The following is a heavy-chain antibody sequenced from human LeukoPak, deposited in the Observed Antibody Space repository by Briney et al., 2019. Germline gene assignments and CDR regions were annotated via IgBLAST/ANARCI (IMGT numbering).Heavy chain of an antibody. CDR2: ISDNSNYI. V-gene: IGHV3-21*01. Sequence: PGRSLRLSCAASGFTFSSYSMNWVRQAPGKGLGWVSAISDNSNYIYYSDSVEGRFTISRDNAKNSLYLQMNSLRVEDTAVYYCANHFACGSTSCPPFDSWGQGTLVTVSS. J-gene: IGHJ4*02. CDR1: GFTFSSYS. D-gene: IGHD2-2*01. CDR3: ANHFACGSTSCPPFDS.